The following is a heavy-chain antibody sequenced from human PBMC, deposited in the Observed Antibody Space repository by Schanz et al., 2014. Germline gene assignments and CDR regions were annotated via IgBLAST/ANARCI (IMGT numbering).Heavy chain of an antibody. CDR2: ISSGGTTT. CDR3: ARIGGSVFDY. V-gene: IGHV3-11*01. D-gene: IGHD3-10*01. CDR1: GFIVRSNY. Sequence: VQLVESGGGLVQPGGSLRLSCAVSGFIVRSNYMAWIRQAPGKGPEYVSYISSGGTTTYHSDSVKGRFTISRDSAENSLYLQMNSLRAEDTAVYYCARIGGSVFDYWAQGTLVTVSS. J-gene: IGHJ4*02.